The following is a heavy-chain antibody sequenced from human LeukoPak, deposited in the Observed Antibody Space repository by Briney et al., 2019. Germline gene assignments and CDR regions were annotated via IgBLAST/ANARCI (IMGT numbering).Heavy chain of an antibody. V-gene: IGHV4-61*02. CDR3: ARDRSYHSLHYYYMDV. CDR1: GGSISSGSYY. D-gene: IGHD1-26*01. J-gene: IGHJ6*03. CDR2: IYTSGST. Sequence: SETLSLTCTVSGGSISSGSYYWSWIRQPAGKGLEWIGRIYTSGSTNYNPSLKSRVTISVDTSKNQFSLKLSSVTAADTAVYYCARDRSYHSLHYYYMDVWGKGTTVTISS.